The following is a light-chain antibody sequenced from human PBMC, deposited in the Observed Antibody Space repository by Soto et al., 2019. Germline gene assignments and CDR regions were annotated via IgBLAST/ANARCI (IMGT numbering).Light chain of an antibody. Sequence: QSVLTQPPSASGTPGQRVTISCSGSSSNIGSNSVNWYQQLPGTAPKLLIYSNNERPSGVPDRFSASKSGTSASLAISGLQSEDEADYYCAAWDDILNGVLFGGGTKVT. CDR3: AAWDDILNGVL. V-gene: IGLV1-44*01. CDR1: SSNIGSNS. J-gene: IGLJ2*01. CDR2: SNN.